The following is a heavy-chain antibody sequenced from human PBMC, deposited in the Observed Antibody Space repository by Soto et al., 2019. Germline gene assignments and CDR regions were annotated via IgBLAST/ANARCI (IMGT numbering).Heavy chain of an antibody. CDR2: ISGSGGST. D-gene: IGHD3-22*01. CDR3: ASQTNIKYSYDSSGYYYY. CDR1: GFTFSSYA. V-gene: IGHV3-23*01. Sequence: GGSLRLSCAASGFTFSSYAMSWVRQAPGKGLEWVSAISGSGGSTYYADSVKGRFTISRDNSKNTLYLQMNSLRAEDTAVYYCASQTNIKYSYDSSGYYYYWGQGTLVTVSS. J-gene: IGHJ4*02.